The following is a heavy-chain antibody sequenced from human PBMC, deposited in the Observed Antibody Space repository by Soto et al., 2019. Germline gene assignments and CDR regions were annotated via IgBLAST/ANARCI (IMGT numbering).Heavy chain of an antibody. J-gene: IGHJ4*02. V-gene: IGHV3-23*01. CDR1: GFTFSSYA. CDR2: ISGSGGST. CDR3: AKDPPRDYCDSSGYYYGY. Sequence: GGSLSLSCAASGFTFSSYAMSWVRQAPGKGLEWVSAISGSGGSTYYADSVKGRFTISRDNSKNTLYLQMNSLRAEDTAVYYCAKDPPRDYCDSSGYYYGYWGQGTLVTVSS. D-gene: IGHD3-22*01.